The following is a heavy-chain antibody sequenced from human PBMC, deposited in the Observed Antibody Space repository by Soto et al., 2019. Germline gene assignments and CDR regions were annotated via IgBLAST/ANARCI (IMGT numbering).Heavy chain of an antibody. V-gene: IGHV3-74*01. CDR3: ARGCSGHYCTDV. D-gene: IGHD2-15*01. CDR2: INADGSST. J-gene: IGHJ6*03. Sequence: GGSLRLACAASAFTFPNFAMSWVRQAPGKGLVWVSRINADGSSTSYVDSVKGRFTISRDNAKNTLYLQMNSLRAEDTAVYYCARGCSGHYCTDVWGKGTTVTVSS. CDR1: AFTFPNFA.